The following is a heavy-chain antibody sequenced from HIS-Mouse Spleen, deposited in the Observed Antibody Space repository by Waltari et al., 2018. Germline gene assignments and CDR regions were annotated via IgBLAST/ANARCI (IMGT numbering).Heavy chain of an antibody. Sequence: VESGGGLVKPGGSLRLSCAASGFTFSSYSMNWVRQAPGKGLEWVSSISSSSSYIYYADSVKGRFTISRDNAKNSLYLQMNSLRAEDTAVYYCARGDGYSSTSLDYWGQGTLVTVSS. CDR1: GFTFSSYS. D-gene: IGHD6-13*01. CDR2: ISSSSSYI. J-gene: IGHJ4*02. CDR3: ARGDGYSSTSLDY. V-gene: IGHV3-21*01.